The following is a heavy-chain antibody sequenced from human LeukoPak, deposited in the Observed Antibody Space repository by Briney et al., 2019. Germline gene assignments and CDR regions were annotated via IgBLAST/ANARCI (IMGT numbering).Heavy chain of an antibody. CDR1: GGSISSSSYY. CDR3: ARAGDDREARGVSYEDYYNYGMDV. CDR2: IYYSGST. J-gene: IGHJ6*02. V-gene: IGHV4-39*07. D-gene: IGHD3-22*01. Sequence: SETLSLTCTVSGGSISSSSYYWGWIRQPPGKGLEWIGSIYYSGSTYYNPSHKTRLTISVDTSTNQFSLKLSSVTAADTAVYYCARAGDDREARGVSYEDYYNYGMDVWGQGTTVTVSS.